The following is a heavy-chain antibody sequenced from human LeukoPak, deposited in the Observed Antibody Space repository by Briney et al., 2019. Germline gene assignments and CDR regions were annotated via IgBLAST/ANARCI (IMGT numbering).Heavy chain of an antibody. CDR3: AKDSRIDGYR. CDR1: GYTFSRYA. CDR2: ISGRGFST. Sequence: GGSLRLSCAASGYTFSRYAMSWVRQAPGEGLEWVSAISGRGFSTYYADSVKGRFTISRDNSKNTLYLQINRQRAEDTAVYYCAKDSRIDGYRWGQGTLVIASS. J-gene: IGHJ4*02. V-gene: IGHV3-23*01. D-gene: IGHD5-24*01.